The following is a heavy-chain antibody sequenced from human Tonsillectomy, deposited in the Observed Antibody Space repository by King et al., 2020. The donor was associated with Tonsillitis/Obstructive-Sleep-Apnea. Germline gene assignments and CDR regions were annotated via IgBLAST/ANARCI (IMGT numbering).Heavy chain of an antibody. V-gene: IGHV2-5*02. CDR2: IYWDDDK. CDR1: GFSLSTGGVG. Sequence: TLKESGPTLVKPTQTLTLTCTFSGFSLSTGGVGVGWIRQPPGKALEWLALIYWDDDKGYSPSLKSRLTITKDTSKNQVVLTMTNMDPVDTATYYCARGSYDSDDFDIWGQGKMVTVSS. J-gene: IGHJ3*02. D-gene: IGHD3-10*01. CDR3: ARGSYDSDDFDI.